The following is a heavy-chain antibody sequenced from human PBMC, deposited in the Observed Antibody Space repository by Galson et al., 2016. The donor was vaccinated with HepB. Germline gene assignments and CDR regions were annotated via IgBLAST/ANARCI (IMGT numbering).Heavy chain of an antibody. V-gene: IGHV4-31*03. Sequence: TLSLTCTVSGGSISSGRSYWTWIRQHPGNGLEWIGNIYHSGGTYHNPSLKSRLTISVDTSKNQFSLKLSSLTAADTAVYYCARAVRGYRGYDAFDIWGQGTMVTVSS. CDR2: IYHSGGT. D-gene: IGHD5-12*01. J-gene: IGHJ3*02. CDR1: GGSISSGRSY. CDR3: ARAVRGYRGYDAFDI.